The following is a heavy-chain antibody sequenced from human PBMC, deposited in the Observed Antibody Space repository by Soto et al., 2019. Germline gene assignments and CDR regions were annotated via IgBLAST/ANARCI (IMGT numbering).Heavy chain of an antibody. Sequence: QVQLVESGGGVVQPGRSLRLSCAASGFTFSSYAMHWVRQAPGKGLEWVAVISYDGSNKYYADSVKGRFTISRDNSKNTLYLQMNSLRAEDTAVYYCAREASDWECISTGCYPRHYYYGMDVWGQGTTVTVSS. CDR1: GFTFSSYA. V-gene: IGHV3-30-3*01. CDR3: AREASDWECISTGCYPRHYYYGMDV. J-gene: IGHJ6*02. CDR2: ISYDGSNK. D-gene: IGHD2-2*01.